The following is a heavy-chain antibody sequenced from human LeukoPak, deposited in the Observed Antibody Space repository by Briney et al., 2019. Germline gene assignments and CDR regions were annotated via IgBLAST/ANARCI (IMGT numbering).Heavy chain of an antibody. D-gene: IGHD1-26*01. CDR2: MNPNSGNT. CDR3: ARVLNIVGAFDYMDV. CDR1: GYTFTNYD. V-gene: IGHV1-8*03. J-gene: IGHJ6*03. Sequence: GASVKVSCKASGYTFTNYDIHWVRQATGQGLEWMGRMNPNSGNTDYAQKFQGRVTISRNISISTAYMELRSLRSDDTAVYYCARVLNIVGAFDYMDVWGKGTTVTVSS.